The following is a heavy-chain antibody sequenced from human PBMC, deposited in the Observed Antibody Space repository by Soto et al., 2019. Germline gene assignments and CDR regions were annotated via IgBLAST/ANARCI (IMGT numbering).Heavy chain of an antibody. D-gene: IGHD1-26*01. CDR2: ISGSGGST. Sequence: GGSLRLSCAASGFTFSSYSMNWVRQAPGKGLEWVSAISGSGGSTYYADSVKGRFTISRDNSKNTLYLQMNSLRAEDTAVYYCAKDQWELGYFDYWGQGTLVTVSS. V-gene: IGHV3-23*01. J-gene: IGHJ4*02. CDR1: GFTFSSYS. CDR3: AKDQWELGYFDY.